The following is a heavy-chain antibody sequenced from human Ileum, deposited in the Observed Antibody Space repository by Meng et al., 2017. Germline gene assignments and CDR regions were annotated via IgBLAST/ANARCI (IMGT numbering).Heavy chain of an antibody. CDR3: ARWSNSGWNAFDI. CDR1: GGSISSNY. D-gene: IGHD6-25*01. V-gene: IGHV4-59*01. CDR2: AHHSGTS. Sequence: GSLRLSCTVSGGSISSNYWNWIREPPGRGLEWIGFAHHSGTSTYSPSLKSRVSMSVDTSKNQFSLRLSSLTAADTAVYYCARWSNSGWNAFDIWGQGTLVTVSS. J-gene: IGHJ3*02.